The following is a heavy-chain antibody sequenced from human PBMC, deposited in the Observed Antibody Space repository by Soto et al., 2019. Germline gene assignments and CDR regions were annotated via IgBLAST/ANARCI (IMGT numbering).Heavy chain of an antibody. V-gene: IGHV3-53*04. CDR3: ARQVDSSAFFQH. Sequence: GGSLRLSCAASGITVSSNYMSWVLQAPGKGLEWVSVIYSGGSTYYADSVKGRFTISRHNSKNTLYLQMNSLRAEDTAVYYCARQVDSSAFFQHWGQGTLVTVSS. CDR1: GITVSSNY. D-gene: IGHD6-25*01. CDR2: IYSGGST. J-gene: IGHJ1*01.